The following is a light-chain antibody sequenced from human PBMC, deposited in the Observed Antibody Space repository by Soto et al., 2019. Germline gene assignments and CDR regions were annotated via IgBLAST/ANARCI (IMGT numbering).Light chain of an antibody. Sequence: EIVLTQSRGTLSLSPGERATLSCRASQSVSSNHLAWYQQKPGQAPRLLIYGGSSRATGIPVRFSGSGSETDFTLTITRLEPEDFAVYYCQQYSSSRTFGQGTKVDI. CDR2: GGS. V-gene: IGKV3-20*01. CDR1: QSVSSNH. J-gene: IGKJ1*01. CDR3: QQYSSSRT.